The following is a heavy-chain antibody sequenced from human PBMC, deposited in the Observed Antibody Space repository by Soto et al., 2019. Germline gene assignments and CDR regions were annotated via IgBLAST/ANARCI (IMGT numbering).Heavy chain of an antibody. D-gene: IGHD2-2*01. Sequence: EVQLLESGGGLLQPGGSLRLSCAASGFTFNNYAMSWVRQAPGKGLEWVSSINTGGDNIYYADSVKGRFTISRDNSKSTLYRQMNSLSAEDTAVYYCAKTFPARYCSSSICYDPADYFDYWGQGALVTVS. CDR1: GFTFNNYA. CDR3: AKTFPARYCSSSICYDPADYFDY. J-gene: IGHJ4*02. V-gene: IGHV3-23*01. CDR2: INTGGDNI.